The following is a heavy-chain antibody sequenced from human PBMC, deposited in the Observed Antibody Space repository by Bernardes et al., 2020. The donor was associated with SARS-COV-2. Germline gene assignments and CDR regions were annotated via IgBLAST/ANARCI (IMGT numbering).Heavy chain of an antibody. J-gene: IGHJ4*02. D-gene: IGHD2-2*01. CDR1: GFTFSSYA. V-gene: IGHV3-23*01. CDR3: AKSVVPAAIPTYYFDY. Sequence: GWSLRLSCAASGFTFSSYAMSWVRQAPGKGLEWVSAISGSGGSTYYADSVKGRFTISRDNSKNTLYLQMNSLRAEDTAVYYCAKSVVPAAIPTYYFDYWGQGTLVTVSS. CDR2: ISGSGGST.